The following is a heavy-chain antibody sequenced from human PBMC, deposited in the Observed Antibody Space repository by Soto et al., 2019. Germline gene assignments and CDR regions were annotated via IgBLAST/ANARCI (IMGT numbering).Heavy chain of an antibody. V-gene: IGHV4-61*01. CDR3: AREGRMGTFDY. CDR2: FYYSGST. D-gene: IGHD1-1*01. J-gene: IGHJ4*02. Sequence: QVQLQESGPGLVRPSETLSLTCTVSGGSVSGGSYFWSWVRQPPGKGLEWIGYFYYSGSTKYNPSIKSRVTILEDTSKNQFSLKLNSVTAADTAGYYCAREGRMGTFDYWGQGALVTVSS. CDR1: GGSVSGGSYF.